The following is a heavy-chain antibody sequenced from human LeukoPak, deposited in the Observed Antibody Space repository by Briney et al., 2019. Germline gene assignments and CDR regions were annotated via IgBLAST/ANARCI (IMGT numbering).Heavy chain of an antibody. CDR2: ISGSGGST. J-gene: IGHJ4*02. D-gene: IGHD2-21*02. Sequence: GGSLRLSCAASGFTFSSYAMSWVRQAPGKGLEWVSAISGSGGSTYYVDSVKGRFTISRDNSKNTLYLQMNSLRAEDTAVYYCARVDIVVVTYFDYWGQGTLVTVSS. CDR1: GFTFSSYA. CDR3: ARVDIVVVTYFDY. V-gene: IGHV3-23*01.